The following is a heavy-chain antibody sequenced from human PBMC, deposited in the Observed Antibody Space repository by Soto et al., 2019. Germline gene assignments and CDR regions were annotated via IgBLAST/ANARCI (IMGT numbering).Heavy chain of an antibody. V-gene: IGHV4-31*03. CDR3: ARAAFQGHQLEGQPPSSQTLDY. Sequence: PSETLSLTCTVSGGSISSGGYYWSWIRQHPGEGLEWLGEINRSGSANYNPSLKSRVTISVDTSKNQFSLKLTSVTAADTAVYFCARAAFQGHQLEGQPPSSQTLDYWGQGTLVTVSS. J-gene: IGHJ4*02. CDR1: GGSISSGGYY. CDR2: INRSGSA. D-gene: IGHD1-1*01.